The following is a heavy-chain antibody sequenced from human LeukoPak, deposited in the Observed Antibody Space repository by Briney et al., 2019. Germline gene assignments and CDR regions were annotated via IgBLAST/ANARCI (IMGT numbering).Heavy chain of an antibody. J-gene: IGHJ4*02. D-gene: IGHD6-13*01. CDR3: ARGDTGYSSSSY. CDR2: INYSGT. V-gene: IGHV4-59*07. CDR1: GRSIRCYY. Sequence: WDTLSLTCTLSGRSIRCYYGRWIRQPPGGGLEWIGYINYSGTNYNPSLTSRVTISLDTSKNQFSLKVNSVTAADTAVYYCARGDTGYSSSSYWGQGTLVTVSS.